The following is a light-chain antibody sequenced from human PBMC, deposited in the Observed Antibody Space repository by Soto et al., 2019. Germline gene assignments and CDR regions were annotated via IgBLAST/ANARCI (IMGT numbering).Light chain of an antibody. CDR3: QSYDSSLSSSVV. J-gene: IGLJ2*01. Sequence: QSVLTQPPSVSGAPGQRVTISCTGSSSNIGAGYDVHWYRQLPGTAPKLLIYGNSNRPSGVSDRFSGCKSGTSASLAITGLQAEAEADYYCQSYDSSLSSSVVFGGGTKLTVL. CDR2: GNS. V-gene: IGLV1-40*01. CDR1: SSNIGAGYD.